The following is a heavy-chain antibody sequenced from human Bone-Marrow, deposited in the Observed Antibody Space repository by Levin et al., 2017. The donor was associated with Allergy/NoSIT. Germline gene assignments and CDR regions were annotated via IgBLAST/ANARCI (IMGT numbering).Heavy chain of an antibody. CDR1: GFAFRSHG. CDR2: MSYDETTR. CDR3: AKASDGYYRGMDV. Sequence: PGGSLRLSCAASGFAFRSHGMHWVRQAPGMGLESVAVMSYDETTRVYAGSVQGRFTISRDNSDDTLYLEMNNLRVADTAVYYCAKASDGYYRGMDVWGLGTTVTVSS. V-gene: IGHV3-33*05. D-gene: IGHD1-26*01. J-gene: IGHJ6*02.